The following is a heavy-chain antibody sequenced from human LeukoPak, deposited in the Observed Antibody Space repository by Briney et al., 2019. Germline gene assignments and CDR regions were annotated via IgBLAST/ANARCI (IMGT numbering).Heavy chain of an antibody. Sequence: SETLSLTCTVSGGSISSYYWSWLRQSPGKGLEWIGQIHYTGGTSYNPSLKSRLTVSLDTSKNQFSLKLSSVTAADTAVYYCARAGDSSGWFWQYWGQGTLVTVSS. CDR1: GGSISSYY. V-gene: IGHV4-59*01. CDR2: IHYTGGT. D-gene: IGHD6-13*01. CDR3: ARAGDSSGWFWQY. J-gene: IGHJ4*02.